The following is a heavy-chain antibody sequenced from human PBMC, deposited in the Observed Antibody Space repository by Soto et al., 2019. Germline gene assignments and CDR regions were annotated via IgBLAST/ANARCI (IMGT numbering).Heavy chain of an antibody. CDR1: CGSISSGRYD. J-gene: IGHJ5*02. Sequence: XETLSRPCSVSCGSISSGRYDWGWIRQTPGRGLEWIASMYHGGTTYSNPSLKSRVTISVDTSKNQFSLRLTSVTAADTAVYYCARRGVRAAATNWFEPWGQGILVTV. CDR3: ARRGVRAAATNWFEP. D-gene: IGHD6-13*01. CDR2: MYHGGTT. V-gene: IGHV4-39*01.